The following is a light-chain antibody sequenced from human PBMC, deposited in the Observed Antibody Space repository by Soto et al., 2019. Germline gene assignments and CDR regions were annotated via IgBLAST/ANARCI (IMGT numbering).Light chain of an antibody. Sequence: QSVLTQPASVSGSPGQSITISCTGTRNDVGTYNLISWYQHHPGKPPKLMIYEVSRRPSGVSNRFSGSKSGNSASLTISGLQAEDEADYYCCSYAGSSTFDVVFGGGTQLTVL. CDR2: EVS. V-gene: IGLV2-23*02. CDR1: RNDVGTYNL. J-gene: IGLJ2*01. CDR3: CSYAGSSTFDVV.